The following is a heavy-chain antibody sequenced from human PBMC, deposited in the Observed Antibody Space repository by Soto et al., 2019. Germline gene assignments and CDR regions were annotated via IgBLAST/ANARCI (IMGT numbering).Heavy chain of an antibody. Sequence: QVQLVQSGPEVKKPGASVKVSCKASGYTFTSYGISWVRQATGQGLEWMGWISAYNGNTNYAQKLQGRVTATTDISTRTAYMELRSLRSDDTAVYYCARFFWSGPNYYFDYWGQGTLVTVSS. V-gene: IGHV1-18*01. CDR2: ISAYNGNT. D-gene: IGHD3-3*01. CDR3: ARFFWSGPNYYFDY. CDR1: GYTFTSYG. J-gene: IGHJ4*02.